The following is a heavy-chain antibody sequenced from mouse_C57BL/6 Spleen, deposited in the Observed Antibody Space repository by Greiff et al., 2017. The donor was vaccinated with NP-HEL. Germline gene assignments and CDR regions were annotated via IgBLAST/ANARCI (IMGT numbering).Heavy chain of an antibody. CDR2: IHPNSGST. J-gene: IGHJ4*01. V-gene: IGHV1-64*01. D-gene: IGHD1-1*01. CDR1: GYTFTSYW. CDR3: AREGVLLRSLMDY. Sequence: QVQLQQSGAELVKPGASVKLSCKASGYTFTSYWMHWVKQRPGQGLEWIGMIHPNSGSTNYNEKFKSKATLTVDKPSSTAYMQLSSLTSEDSAVYYCAREGVLLRSLMDYWGQGTSVTVSS.